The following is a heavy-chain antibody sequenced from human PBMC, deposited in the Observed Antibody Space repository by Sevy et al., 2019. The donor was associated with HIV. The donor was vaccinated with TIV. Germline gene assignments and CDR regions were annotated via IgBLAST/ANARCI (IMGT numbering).Heavy chain of an antibody. CDR3: VRVMGKYYDFWSGYSGNAFDI. CDR1: GGSISSYY. J-gene: IGHJ3*02. D-gene: IGHD3-3*01. CDR2: IYYSGSI. Sequence: SETLSLTCTVSGGSISSYYWSWIRQPPGKGLEWIGYIYYSGSINYNPSLKSRVTISVDTSKNQFSLKLSSVTAADTAVYYCVRVMGKYYDFWSGYSGNAFDIWGQGTMVTVSS. V-gene: IGHV4-59*01.